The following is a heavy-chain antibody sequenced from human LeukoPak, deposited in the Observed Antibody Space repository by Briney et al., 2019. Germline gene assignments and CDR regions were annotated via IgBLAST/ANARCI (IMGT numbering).Heavy chain of an antibody. V-gene: IGHV4-34*01. J-gene: IGHJ4*02. CDR3: ARGLPLKGIAASRYYFDY. Sequence: SETLYLTCAVYGGSFSGYYWSWIRQPPGEGLEWIGDINHSGSTNYNPSLKSRVTISVDTSKNQFSLKLSSVTAADTAVYYCARGLPLKGIAASRYYFDYWGQGTLVTVSS. CDR1: GGSFSGYY. D-gene: IGHD6-6*01. CDR2: INHSGST.